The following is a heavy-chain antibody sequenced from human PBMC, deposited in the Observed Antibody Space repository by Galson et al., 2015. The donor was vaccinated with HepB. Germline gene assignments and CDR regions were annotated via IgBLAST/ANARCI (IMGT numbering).Heavy chain of an antibody. CDR2: ISTYANYI. Sequence: SLRLSCATSGFTFSSYSINWVRQAPGKGLAWVSSISTYANYIYYPDSMKGRFTISRHNAQKSAYLQINSLRFEDTAVYFCESGFFPWADSPYYFHGMDVWGQGTTVTVSS. V-gene: IGHV3-21*01. CDR1: GFTFSSYS. CDR3: ESGFFPWADSPYYFHGMDV. J-gene: IGHJ6*02. D-gene: IGHD1-26*01.